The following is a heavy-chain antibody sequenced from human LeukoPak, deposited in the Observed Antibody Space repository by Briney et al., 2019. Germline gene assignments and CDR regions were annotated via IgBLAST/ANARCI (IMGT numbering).Heavy chain of an antibody. CDR2: ISTSGSTM. J-gene: IGHJ3*02. D-gene: IGHD4-17*01. V-gene: IGHV3-48*01. CDR1: GFTFSRYN. CDR3: ARDRDGDYLIDAFDI. Sequence: GGSLRLSCAASGFTFSRYNMNWVRQAPGKGLEWVSFISTSGSTMFYVDSVKGRFTISRDNSKNTLYLQMNSLRAEDTAVYYCARDRDGDYLIDAFDIWGQGTMVTVSS.